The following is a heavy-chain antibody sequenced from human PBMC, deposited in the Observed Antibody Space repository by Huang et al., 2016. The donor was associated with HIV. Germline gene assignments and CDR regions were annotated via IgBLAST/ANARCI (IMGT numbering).Heavy chain of an antibody. J-gene: IGHJ4*02. CDR1: GYIFSNYD. V-gene: IGHV1-8*01. Sequence: QVQLVQSGPEVKKPGASVKVSCQTSGYIFSNYDINWGRQAPGQGLQWMGWLNPNSGKTAYGQNFQGRVTLTRSTSTGAAYMVLNSLTSQDTAVYYCARLTSGWYQDYWGQGTLVTVSS. CDR3: ARLTSGWYQDY. CDR2: LNPNSGKT. D-gene: IGHD6-19*01.